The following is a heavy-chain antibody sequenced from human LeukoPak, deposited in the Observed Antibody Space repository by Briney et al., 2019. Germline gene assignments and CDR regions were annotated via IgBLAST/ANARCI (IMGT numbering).Heavy chain of an antibody. J-gene: IGHJ4*02. V-gene: IGHV4-34*01. CDR3: ATARAAATTRCFDY. Sequence: SETLSPTCAVYGGSFSGYYWSWIRQPPGKGLEWIGEINHSGSTNYNPSLKSRVTISVDTSKSQFSLKLSSVTAADTAVYYCATARAAATTRCFDYWGQGTLVTVSS. CDR1: GGSFSGYY. D-gene: IGHD1-1*01. CDR2: INHSGST.